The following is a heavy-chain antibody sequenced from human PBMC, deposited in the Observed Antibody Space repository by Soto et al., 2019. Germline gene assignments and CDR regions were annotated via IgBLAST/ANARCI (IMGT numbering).Heavy chain of an antibody. CDR3: ARGHYYDSSGYPDWYFDL. Sequence: QVQLVESGGGVVQPGRSLRLSCAASGFTFSSYGVHWVRQAPGKGLEWVAVIWYDGSNKYYADSVKGRFTISRDNSKNTLYLQMNSLRAEDTAVYYCARGHYYDSSGYPDWYFDLWGRGTLVTVSS. D-gene: IGHD3-22*01. V-gene: IGHV3-33*01. J-gene: IGHJ2*01. CDR1: GFTFSSYG. CDR2: IWYDGSNK.